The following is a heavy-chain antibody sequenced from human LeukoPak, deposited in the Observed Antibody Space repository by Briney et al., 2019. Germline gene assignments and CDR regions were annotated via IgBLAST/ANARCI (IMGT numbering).Heavy chain of an antibody. V-gene: IGHV4-39*01. CDR2: IYYSGST. CDR3: VRQDWGKGFDP. Sequence: SETLSLTCTVSGGSISGSSYYWGWIRQPPGKGLEWIGSIYYSGSTYYNPSLKSRVTISVDTSKNQFSLKRSSVTAADTAVYYCVRQDWGKGFDPWGQGTLVTVSS. D-gene: IGHD7-27*01. J-gene: IGHJ5*02. CDR1: GGSISGSSYY.